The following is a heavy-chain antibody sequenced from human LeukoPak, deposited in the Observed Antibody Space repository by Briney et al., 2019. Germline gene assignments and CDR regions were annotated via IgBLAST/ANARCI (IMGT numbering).Heavy chain of an antibody. J-gene: IGHJ6*04. CDR1: GGTFSSCA. CDR3: ARGYCSSTSCHRGYYGMDV. V-gene: IGHV1-69*06. Sequence: ASVKVSCKASGGTFSSCAISWVRQAPGQGLEWMGGIIPIFGTANYAQKFQGRGTITADKSTSTAYMELSSLRSEDTAVYYCARGYCSSTSCHRGYYGMDVWGKGTTVTVSS. D-gene: IGHD2-2*01. CDR2: IIPIFGTA.